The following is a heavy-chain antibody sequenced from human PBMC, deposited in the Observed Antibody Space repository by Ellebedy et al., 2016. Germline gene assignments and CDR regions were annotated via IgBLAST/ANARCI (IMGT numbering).Heavy chain of an antibody. CDR2: INYNTGAT. CDR1: GSTLTDYF. CDR3: AISSGWYGDAFDI. V-gene: IGHV1-18*04. Sequence: ASVKVSCKASGSTLTDYFLHWVRQAPGQGLEWMGWINYNTGATLYAQKLQGRVTMTTDTSTSTAYMDLRSLRSDDTAVYYCAISSGWYGDAFDIWGQGTMVTVSS. D-gene: IGHD6-19*01. J-gene: IGHJ3*02.